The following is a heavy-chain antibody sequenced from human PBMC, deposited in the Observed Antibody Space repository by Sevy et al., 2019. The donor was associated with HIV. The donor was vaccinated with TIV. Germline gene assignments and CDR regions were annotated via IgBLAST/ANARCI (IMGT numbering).Heavy chain of an antibody. CDR1: GGSISSSSYY. Sequence: SETLSLTCTVSGGSISSSSYYWGWIRQPPGKGLEWIGTIYYSGRTYYNPSLKSRVTISTDTSKNQFSLRLTSVTAADTAVYYCARDLYYYDSSGHIRRADYYGMDVWGQGTTVTVSS. D-gene: IGHD3-22*01. J-gene: IGHJ6*02. CDR3: ARDLYYYDSSGHIRRADYYGMDV. CDR2: IYYSGRT. V-gene: IGHV4-39*02.